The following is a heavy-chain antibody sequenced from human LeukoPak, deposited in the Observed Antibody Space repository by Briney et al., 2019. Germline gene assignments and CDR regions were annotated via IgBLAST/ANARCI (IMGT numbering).Heavy chain of an antibody. J-gene: IGHJ4*02. CDR3: QSRFLEWLLDY. V-gene: IGHV4-34*01. Sequence: SETLSLTCAVYGGSFSGYYWGWIRQPPGKGLEWIGSIYDSGSTYYNPSLKSRVTISVDTSKNQFSLKLNSVTAADTAMYYCQSRFLEWLLDYWGQGTLVTVSS. CDR2: IYDSGST. CDR1: GGSFSGYY. D-gene: IGHD3-3*01.